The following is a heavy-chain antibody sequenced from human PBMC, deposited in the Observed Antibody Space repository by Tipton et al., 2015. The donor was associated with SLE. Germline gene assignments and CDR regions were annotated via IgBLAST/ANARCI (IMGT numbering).Heavy chain of an antibody. CDR2: IKQDGSEK. Sequence: SLRLSCAASGFTFSSYWMSWVRQAPGKGLEWVANIKQDGSEKYSVDSVKGRFTISRDNAKNSLYLQMDSLRAEDTAVYFCASERGLGAGGYWGQGNLVTVSS. CDR3: ASERGLGAGGY. J-gene: IGHJ4*02. V-gene: IGHV3-7*01. CDR1: GFTFSSYW. D-gene: IGHD3-10*01.